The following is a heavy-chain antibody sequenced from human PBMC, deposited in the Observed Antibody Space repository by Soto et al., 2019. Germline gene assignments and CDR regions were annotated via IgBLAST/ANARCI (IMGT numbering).Heavy chain of an antibody. Sequence: ASVKVSCKVSGYTLTELSMHWVRQAPGKGLEWMGGFDPEDGETIYAQKFQGRVTMTEDTSTDTAYMELSSLRSEDTAVYYCATADLSYRAVEPQDWGQGTLVTVSS. D-gene: IGHD6-19*01. CDR2: FDPEDGET. V-gene: IGHV1-24*01. CDR1: GYTLTELS. CDR3: ATADLSYRAVEPQD. J-gene: IGHJ4*02.